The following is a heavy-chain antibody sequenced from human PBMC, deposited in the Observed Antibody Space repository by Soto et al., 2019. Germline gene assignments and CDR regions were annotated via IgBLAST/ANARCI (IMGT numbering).Heavy chain of an antibody. CDR2: INPNSGGT. V-gene: IGHV1-2*04. CDR3: ARAVYPDSSGEAHAFDI. Sequence: QVQLVQSGAEVKKPGASVKVSCKASGYTFTGYYMHWVRQAPGQGLEWMGWINPNSGGTNYAQQFQGWVTMTRDTSISTAYMELSRLRSDDTAVYYCARAVYPDSSGEAHAFDIWGQGTMVTVSS. D-gene: IGHD3-22*01. CDR1: GYTFTGYY. J-gene: IGHJ3*02.